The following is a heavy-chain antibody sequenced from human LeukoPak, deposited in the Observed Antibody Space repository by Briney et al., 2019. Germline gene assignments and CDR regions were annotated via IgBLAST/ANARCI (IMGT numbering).Heavy chain of an antibody. CDR3: ARDRTGYCDY. V-gene: IGHV3-7*04. CDR2: IKQDGSEK. CDR1: RLTVNSQW. Sequence: LVGSPSLSSAPSRLTVNSQWVSRVRQAPGKGLEWVANIKQDGSEKYYVDSVKGRFTISRDNAKNSLYLQMNSLRAEDTAVYYCARDRTGYCDYWGQGTLVTVSS. D-gene: IGHD3/OR15-3a*01. J-gene: IGHJ4*02.